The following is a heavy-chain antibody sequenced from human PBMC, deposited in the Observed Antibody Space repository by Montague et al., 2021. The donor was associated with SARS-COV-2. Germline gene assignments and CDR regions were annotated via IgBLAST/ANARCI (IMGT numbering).Heavy chain of an antibody. CDR2: ISISGDKT. V-gene: IGHV3-23*01. CDR3: ANEEVPNDY. J-gene: IGHJ4*02. Sequence: SLRLSCAVSGFTFSKHAMSWVRQAPGKGLEWVSGISISGDKTYYADSVKGRFTIPRDNSRNTVYLQLNTLRAEDTATYYCANEEVPNDYWGRGTLVTVSS. CDR1: GFTFSKHA.